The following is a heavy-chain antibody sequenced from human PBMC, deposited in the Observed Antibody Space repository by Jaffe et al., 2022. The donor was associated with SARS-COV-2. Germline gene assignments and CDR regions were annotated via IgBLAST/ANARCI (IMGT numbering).Heavy chain of an antibody. CDR2: ISYDGSNK. Sequence: QVQLVESGGGVVQPGRSLRLSCAASGFTFSSYGMHWVRQAPGKGLEWVAVISYDGSNKYYADSVKGRFTISRDNSKNTLYLQMNSLRAEDTAVYYCAKDVRTYYYDSSGEFDYWGQGTLVTVSS. D-gene: IGHD3-22*01. V-gene: IGHV3-30*18. CDR1: GFTFSSYG. CDR3: AKDVRTYYYDSSGEFDY. J-gene: IGHJ4*02.